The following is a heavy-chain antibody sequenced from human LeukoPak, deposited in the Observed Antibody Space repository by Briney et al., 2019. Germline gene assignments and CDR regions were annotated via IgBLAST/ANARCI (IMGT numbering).Heavy chain of an antibody. Sequence: ASVKVSCKASGYTFTRYYMHWVQQASGQGLEWMGIINPSGGSTNYAQKFQGRVTMIRDASTSTVYLELSSLRSEDTAVYYCARDGSYGPDYWGQGTLVTVSS. CDR3: ARDGSYGPDY. CDR2: INPSGGST. CDR1: GYTFTRYY. J-gene: IGHJ4*02. D-gene: IGHD5-18*01. V-gene: IGHV1-46*01.